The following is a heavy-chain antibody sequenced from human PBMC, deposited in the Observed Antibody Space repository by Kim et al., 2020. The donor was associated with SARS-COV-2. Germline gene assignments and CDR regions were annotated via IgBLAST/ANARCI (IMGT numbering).Heavy chain of an antibody. CDR3: ARGRWEDYDIYTHYNFGLAV. Sequence: SETLSLTCSVSGGSTSSSGYYWNWIRQHPVKGLEWIGYIHYSGNTSYNPSFESRVSISLDKSKNEISLKLTSATATDTAVYYCARGRWEDYDIYTHYNFGLAVWGQGTTVTVPS. CDR1: GGSTSSSGYY. CDR2: IHYSGNT. D-gene: IGHD3-9*01. J-gene: IGHJ6*02. V-gene: IGHV4-31*03.